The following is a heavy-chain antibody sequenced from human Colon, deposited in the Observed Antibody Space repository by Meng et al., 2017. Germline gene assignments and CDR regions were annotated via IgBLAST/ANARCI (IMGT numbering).Heavy chain of an antibody. CDR1: GGSISSGDYY. V-gene: IGHV4-30-4*01. D-gene: IGHD4-17*01. J-gene: IGHJ5*02. CDR2: IYYSGST. CDR3: ARDRKHYGERGWFDP. Sequence: QVQRQESRPGLVQPSQSLSLTCTVSGGSISSGDYYWSWIRQPPGKGLEWIGYIYYSGSTYSNASLKSRVTISIDRSKNQFSLKLSSVTAADTAVYYCARDRKHYGERGWFDPWGQGTLVTVSS.